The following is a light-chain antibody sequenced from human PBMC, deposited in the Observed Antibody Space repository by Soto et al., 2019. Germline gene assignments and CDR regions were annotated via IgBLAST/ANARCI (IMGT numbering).Light chain of an antibody. V-gene: IGLV2-8*01. CDR1: SSDVGGYNY. J-gene: IGLJ3*02. CDR3: SSYAGSSNWV. Sequence: QSALTQPPSASGSPGQSVTISCTGTSSDVGGYNYASWYQQHPGKAPKVMIYEVSKRPSGVPDRFSGSKSGNTASLTVSGLQAEDEADYYCSSYAGSSNWVFGGGTKLTVL. CDR2: EVS.